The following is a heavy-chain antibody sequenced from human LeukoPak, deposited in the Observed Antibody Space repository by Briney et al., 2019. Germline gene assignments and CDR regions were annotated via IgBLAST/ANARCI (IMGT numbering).Heavy chain of an antibody. CDR2: INPSGGST. CDR1: GYTFTTYY. Sequence: ASVKVSCKASGYTFTTYYMHWVRQAPGQGLEWMGIINPSGGSTSYAQKFQGRVTMTRDTSTSTVYMEMSSLRSEDTAVYYCAREMATTLLDYWGQGTRVTVSA. J-gene: IGHJ4*02. CDR3: AREMATTLLDY. V-gene: IGHV1-46*01. D-gene: IGHD5-24*01.